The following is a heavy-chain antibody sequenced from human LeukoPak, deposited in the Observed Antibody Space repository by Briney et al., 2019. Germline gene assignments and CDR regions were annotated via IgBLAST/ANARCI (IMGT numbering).Heavy chain of an antibody. CDR3: ARSGRLRYFDW. V-gene: IGHV4-61*05. D-gene: IGHD3-9*01. CDR1: GGSISSSNYY. J-gene: IGHJ4*02. CDR2: IYYSGST. Sequence: SETLSLTCTVSGGSISSSNYYWGWIRQPPGKGLEWIGYIYYSGSTNYNPSLKSRVTISVDTSKNQFSLKLSSVTAADTAVYYCARSGRLRYFDWWGQGTLVTVSS.